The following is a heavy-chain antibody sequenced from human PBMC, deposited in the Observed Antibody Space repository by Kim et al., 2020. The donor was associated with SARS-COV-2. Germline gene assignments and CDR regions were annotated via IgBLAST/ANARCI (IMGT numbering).Heavy chain of an antibody. CDR1: GFTFSSFG. Sequence: GGSLRLSCAASGFTFSSFGMHWVRQAPGKGLEWVAVIWYDGSNKYYADSVKGRFTISRDNSKNTLYLQMNSLRAEDTAVYYCASKLAYYFYGMDVWGQGTTVTVSS. CDR3: ASKLAYYFYGMDV. J-gene: IGHJ6*02. CDR2: IWYDGSNK. V-gene: IGHV3-33*01. D-gene: IGHD1-7*01.